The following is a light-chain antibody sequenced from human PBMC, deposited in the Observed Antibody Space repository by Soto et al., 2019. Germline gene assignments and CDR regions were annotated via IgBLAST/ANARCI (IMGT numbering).Light chain of an antibody. CDR3: QQYKSYST. Sequence: DIQMTQSPSTLSASVGDRVTITCRASQSISSWLAWYQQKPGKAPKLLIYKASSLESGVPSRFSGSGSGTEFTLTISSLQPDDFATCYCQQYKSYSTFGPGTKVDIK. V-gene: IGKV1-5*03. CDR1: QSISSW. CDR2: KAS. J-gene: IGKJ3*01.